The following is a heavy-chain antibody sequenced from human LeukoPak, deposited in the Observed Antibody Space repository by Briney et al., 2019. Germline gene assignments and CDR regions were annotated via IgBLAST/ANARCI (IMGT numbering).Heavy chain of an antibody. CDR3: ARGYYDYVWGSYRYSSYFDY. CDR2: IYYSGST. CDR1: GGSISSSSYY. J-gene: IGHJ4*02. V-gene: IGHV4-39*01. D-gene: IGHD3-16*02. Sequence: PSEILSLTCTVSGGSISSSSYYWGWIRQPPGKGLEWIGFIYYSGSTYYNPSLKSRVTISVDTSKNQFSLKLSSVTAADTAVYYCARGYYDYVWGSYRYSSYFDYWGRGTLVTVSS.